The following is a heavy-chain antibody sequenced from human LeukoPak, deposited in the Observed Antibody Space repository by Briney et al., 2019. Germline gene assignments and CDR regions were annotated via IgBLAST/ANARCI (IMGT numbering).Heavy chain of an antibody. V-gene: IGHV1-69*13. Sequence: SVKVSCKASGGTFSSYAISWVRQAPGQGLEWMGGIIPIFGTANYAQKFQGRVTITADESTSTAYMELSSLRSEDTAVYYCASKGGVVVPAALPYYYYYGMDVWGQGTTVTVSS. D-gene: IGHD2-2*01. J-gene: IGHJ6*02. CDR2: IIPIFGTA. CDR1: GGTFSSYA. CDR3: ASKGGVVVPAALPYYYYYGMDV.